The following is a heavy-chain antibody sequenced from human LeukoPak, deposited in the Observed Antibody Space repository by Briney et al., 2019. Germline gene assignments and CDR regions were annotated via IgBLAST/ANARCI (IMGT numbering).Heavy chain of an antibody. CDR1: GFTFSSYA. J-gene: IGHJ4*02. CDR2: ISGSGGTT. CDR3: AKDWYSGPHGSYDY. Sequence: GGSLRLSCAASGFTFSSYAMSWVRQAPGKGLEWVSVISGSGGTTYYADSVKGRFTISRDNSKNTLYLQMNSLRTEDTAVYYCAKDWYSGPHGSYDYWGRGTLVTVSS. V-gene: IGHV3-23*01. D-gene: IGHD1-26*01.